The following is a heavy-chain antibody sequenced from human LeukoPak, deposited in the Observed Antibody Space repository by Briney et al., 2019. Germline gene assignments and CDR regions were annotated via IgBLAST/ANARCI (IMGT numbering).Heavy chain of an antibody. CDR1: GFTFSSYS. CDR2: ISSSSSYI. D-gene: IGHD3-9*01. Sequence: MPGGSLRLSCAASGFTFSSYSMNWVRQAPGKGLEWVSSISSSSSYIYYADSVKGRFTISRDNARNSLYLQMNSLRAEDTAVYYCARGGRSTYFGWSPDYWGQGTLVTVSS. V-gene: IGHV3-21*01. J-gene: IGHJ4*02. CDR3: ARGGRSTYFGWSPDY.